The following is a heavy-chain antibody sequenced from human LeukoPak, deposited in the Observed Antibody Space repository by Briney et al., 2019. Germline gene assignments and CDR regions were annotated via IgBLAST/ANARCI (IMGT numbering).Heavy chain of an antibody. J-gene: IGHJ4*02. V-gene: IGHV4-61*02. D-gene: IGHD4-23*01. Sequence: SQTLSLTCTVSGGSISSGSYYWSWIRQPAGKGLEWIGRMYTSGSTNYNPSLKSRVTISVDTSKNQFSLKLSSVTAADTAVYYCARGTTVVTPSFDYWGQGTLVTVSS. CDR3: ARGTTVVTPSFDY. CDR1: GGSISSGSYY. CDR2: MYTSGST.